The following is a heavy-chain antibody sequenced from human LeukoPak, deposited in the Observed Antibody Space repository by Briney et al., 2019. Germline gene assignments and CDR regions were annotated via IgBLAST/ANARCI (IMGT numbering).Heavy chain of an antibody. D-gene: IGHD3-16*01. V-gene: IGHV1-2*06. CDR1: GYTFIDYY. J-gene: IGHJ4*02. CDR2: INPTTGGT. CDR3: ATLGEDNTDTPFDY. Sequence: ASVKVSCKTSGYTFIDYYIHWVRQAPGQGLEWMGRINPTTGGTDCAQKFRGKVSMTRDTSISTAYMELSRLRSDDTAVYYCATLGEDNTDTPFDYWGQGTLVTVSS.